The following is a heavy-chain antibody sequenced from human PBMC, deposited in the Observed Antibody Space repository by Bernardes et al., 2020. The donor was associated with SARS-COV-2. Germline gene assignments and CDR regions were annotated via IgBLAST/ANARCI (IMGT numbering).Heavy chain of an antibody. D-gene: IGHD2-15*01. CDR3: ARGYCSGGSCFYFDY. CDR1: GDSIISYY. CDR2: IYDSGST. Sequence: TLSLTRAVSGDSIISYYWSWIRHSPVKGLEWIGYIYDSGSTDYNPSLKSRVTISVDTSISTAYMELSRLRSDDTAVYYCARGYCSGGSCFYFDYWGQGTLVTVSS. J-gene: IGHJ4*02. V-gene: IGHV4-59*01.